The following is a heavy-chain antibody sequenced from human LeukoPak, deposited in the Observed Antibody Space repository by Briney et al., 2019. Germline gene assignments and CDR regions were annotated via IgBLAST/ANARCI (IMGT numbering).Heavy chain of an antibody. CDR1: GGTFSSYA. CDR3: ARDGGGYYDSSGPEAFDI. V-gene: IGHV1-69*04. D-gene: IGHD3-22*01. CDR2: IIPILGIA. Sequence: SVKVSCKASGGTFSSYAISWVRQAPGQGLERMGRIIPILGIANYAQKFQGRVTITADKSTSTAYMELSSLRSEDTAVYYCARDGGGYYDSSGPEAFDIWGQGTMVTVSS. J-gene: IGHJ3*02.